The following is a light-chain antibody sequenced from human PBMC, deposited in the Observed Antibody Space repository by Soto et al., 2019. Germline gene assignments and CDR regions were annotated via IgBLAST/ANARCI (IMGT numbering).Light chain of an antibody. V-gene: IGKV1-5*03. J-gene: IGKJ2*01. CDR1: QSIDIW. CDR3: QHYYGYSRT. Sequence: DIQMTQSPSTLSASVGDRVTITCRASQSIDIWLAWYQQKPGKAPKHLIYKASNLESGVPSRFSGSGSGTEFTLTIRSLQPDDSATYYCQHYYGYSRTFGQGTKLEMK. CDR2: KAS.